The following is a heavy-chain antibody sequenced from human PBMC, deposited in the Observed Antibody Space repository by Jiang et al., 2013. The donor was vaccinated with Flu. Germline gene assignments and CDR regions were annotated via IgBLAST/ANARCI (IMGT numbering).Heavy chain of an antibody. V-gene: IGHV3-7*03. CDR1: GFTFSSYW. J-gene: IGHJ4*02. D-gene: IGHD3-22*01. Sequence: VQLVESGGGLVQPGGSLRLSCAASGFTFSSYWMGWVRQAPGKGLEWVANIKQDGSEKYYVDSVKGRFTISRDNAKNSLYLQMNSLRAEDTAVYYCARSAHYYDSSGYYYWGQGTLVTVSS. CDR3: ARSAHYYDSSGYYY. CDR2: IKQDGSEK.